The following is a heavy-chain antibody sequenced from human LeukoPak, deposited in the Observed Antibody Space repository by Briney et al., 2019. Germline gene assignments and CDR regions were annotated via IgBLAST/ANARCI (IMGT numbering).Heavy chain of an antibody. D-gene: IGHD3-22*01. J-gene: IGHJ4*02. V-gene: IGHV1-46*01. CDR2: INPSGGST. CDR1: GYTFTSYY. Sequence: ASVKVSCKASGYTFTSYYMHWVRQAPGQGLEWMGIINPSGGSTSYAQKFQGRVTMTRDTSTCTVYMELSSLRSEDTAVYYCARGGFAGFLPDSSGYYYSGWGQGTLVTVSS. CDR3: ARGGFAGFLPDSSGYYYSG.